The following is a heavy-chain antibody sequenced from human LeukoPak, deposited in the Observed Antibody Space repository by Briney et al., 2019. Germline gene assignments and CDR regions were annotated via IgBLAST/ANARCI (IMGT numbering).Heavy chain of an antibody. D-gene: IGHD2-15*01. CDR3: ASHGLGYYSGGSCFDY. CDR1: GFTFSSHY. Sequence: GGSLRLSCAASGFTFSSHYMSWVRQAPGKGLEWVSAISGSGGSTYYADSVKGRFTISRDNPQNTLFLQINSLRAEDTAVYFCASHGLGYYSGGSCFDYWGQGTLVTASS. V-gene: IGHV3-23*01. J-gene: IGHJ4*02. CDR2: ISGSGGST.